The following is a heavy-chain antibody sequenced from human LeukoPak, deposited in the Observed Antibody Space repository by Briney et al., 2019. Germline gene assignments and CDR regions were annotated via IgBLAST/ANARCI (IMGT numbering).Heavy chain of an antibody. J-gene: IGHJ6*03. Sequence: PSESLSLTCAVSGYSISSGYYWGWFRQPPGKGPEGIGCIYHSGTTYYNPSLKSRVTISVDTSKNQFSLMISSVTAADTAEYYCAKRGGSNSPYYYYYLDVWGKGTTVTVSS. CDR1: GYSISSGYY. CDR2: IYHSGTT. D-gene: IGHD2-15*01. CDR3: AKRGGSNSPYYYYYLDV. V-gene: IGHV4-38-2*01.